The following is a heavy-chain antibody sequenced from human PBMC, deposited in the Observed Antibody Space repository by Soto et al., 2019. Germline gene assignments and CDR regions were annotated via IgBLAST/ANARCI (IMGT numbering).Heavy chain of an antibody. Sequence: QVQLVQSGAEVKKPGSSVKVSCKASGDTFSSYAINWVRQAPGQGLEWMGGIIPMFGTANYAQKFKGRVTITAGESTSTVYMELSILNSEDTAVYYCARVGPAHYYDSSGYYSPLDYWGQGTLVTVSS. CDR2: IIPMFGTA. CDR3: ARVGPAHYYDSSGYYSPLDY. D-gene: IGHD3-22*01. CDR1: GDTFSSYA. J-gene: IGHJ4*02. V-gene: IGHV1-69*01.